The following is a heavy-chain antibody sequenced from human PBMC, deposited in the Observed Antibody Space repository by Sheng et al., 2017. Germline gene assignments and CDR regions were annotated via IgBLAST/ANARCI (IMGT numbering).Heavy chain of an antibody. J-gene: IGHJ5*02. CDR3: ARDRGIYWFDP. CDR2: ISYDGSNK. V-gene: IGHV3-30*04. CDR1: GFTFSSYA. Sequence: QVQLVESGGGVVQPGRSLRLSCAASGFTFSSYAMHWVRQAPGKGLEWVAVISYDGSNKYYADSVKGRFTISRDNSKNTLYLQMNSLRAEDTAVYYCARDRGIYWFDPWGQGTLVTVSS. D-gene: IGHD3-10*01.